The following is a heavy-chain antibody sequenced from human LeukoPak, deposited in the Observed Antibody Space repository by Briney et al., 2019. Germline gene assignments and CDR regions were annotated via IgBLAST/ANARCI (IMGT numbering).Heavy chain of an antibody. CDR3: ARAGIDFWSGPEEGAFDY. V-gene: IGHV4-39*07. Sequence: SETLSLTCTVSGGSIISSNYYWGWIRQPPGKGLEWIGSTYYSGTTYYNPSLKSRVTISVDTSKNQFSLKLKSVTAADTAVYYCARAGIDFWSGPEEGAFDYWGQGTLVTVSS. CDR1: GGSIISSNYY. CDR2: TYYSGTT. J-gene: IGHJ4*02. D-gene: IGHD3-3*01.